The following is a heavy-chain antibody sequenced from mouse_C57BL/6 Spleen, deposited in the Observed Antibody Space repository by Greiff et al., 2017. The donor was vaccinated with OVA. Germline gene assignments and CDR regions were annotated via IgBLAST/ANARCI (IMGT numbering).Heavy chain of an antibody. D-gene: IGHD1-1*01. J-gene: IGHJ4*01. Sequence: EVKLVESGGGLVKPGGSLKLSCAASGFTFSDYGMHWVRQAPEKGLEWVAYISSGSSTIYYADTVKGRFTISRANAKNTLFLQMTSLRSEDTAMYYCARGPTVGYYAMDYWGQGTSVTVSS. CDR1: GFTFSDYG. CDR2: ISSGSSTI. V-gene: IGHV5-17*01. CDR3: ARGPTVGYYAMDY.